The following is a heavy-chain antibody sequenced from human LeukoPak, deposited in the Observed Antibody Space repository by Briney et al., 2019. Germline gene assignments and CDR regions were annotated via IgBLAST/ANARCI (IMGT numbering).Heavy chain of an antibody. J-gene: IGHJ6*03. V-gene: IGHV1-2*06. D-gene: IGHD5-12*01. CDR3: ARGGSRGDYYYYMDV. Sequence: ASVKVSCKASGYTFTGYYMHWVRQAPGQGLEWMGRIDPNSGGTNYAQKFQGRVTMTRDTSISTAYMELSRLRSDDTAVYYCARGGSRGDYYYYMDVWGKGTTVTVSS. CDR2: IDPNSGGT. CDR1: GYTFTGYY.